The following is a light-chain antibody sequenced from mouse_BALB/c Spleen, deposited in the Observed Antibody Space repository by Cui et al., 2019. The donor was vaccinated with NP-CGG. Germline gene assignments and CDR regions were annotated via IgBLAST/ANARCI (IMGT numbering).Light chain of an antibody. CDR3: ALWYSNHWV. J-gene: IGLJ1*01. CDR1: TGTVTTSNY. Sequence: QTVVTKESALTPPFGETVTLPCRSSTGTVTTSNYANWVQEKPDHLFTGLIGGTNNRAPGVPARFSGSLIGDKAALTITGAQTEDEAIYFCALWYSNHWVFGGGTKLTVL. CDR2: GTN. V-gene: IGLV1*01.